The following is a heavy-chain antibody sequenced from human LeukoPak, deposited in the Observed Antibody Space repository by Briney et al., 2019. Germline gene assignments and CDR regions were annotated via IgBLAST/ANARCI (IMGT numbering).Heavy chain of an antibody. CDR1: GGSISSYY. V-gene: IGHV4-59*08. Sequence: SETLSLTCTVSGGSISSYYWSWIRQPPGKGLEWIGYIYYSGSTNYNPSLKSRVTISVDTSKNQFSLKLSSVTAADTAVYYCARSRGAATNLVYWGQGTLVTVSS. CDR2: IYYSGST. D-gene: IGHD5-24*01. J-gene: IGHJ4*02. CDR3: ARSRGAATNLVY.